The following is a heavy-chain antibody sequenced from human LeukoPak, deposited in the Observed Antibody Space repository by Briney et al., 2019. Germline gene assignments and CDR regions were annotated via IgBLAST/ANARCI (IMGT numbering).Heavy chain of an antibody. D-gene: IGHD5-12*01. J-gene: IGHJ5*02. Sequence: SETLSLTCTVSGGSISSSSYYWGWIRQPPGKGLEWIGSIYYSGSTYYNPSLKSRVTISVDTSKNQFSLKLSSVTAADTAVYYCARVPPASIVATINHWGQGTLVTVSS. V-gene: IGHV4-39*07. CDR1: GGSISSSSYY. CDR2: IYYSGST. CDR3: ARVPPASIVATINH.